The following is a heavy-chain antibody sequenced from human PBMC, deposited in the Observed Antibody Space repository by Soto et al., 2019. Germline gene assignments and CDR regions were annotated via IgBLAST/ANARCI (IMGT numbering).Heavy chain of an antibody. CDR3: ARGSSYGLTS. V-gene: IGHV1-18*01. CDR1: GYTFSSYC. CDR2: ISAYNGNT. Sequence: ASVNGSWKAAGYTFSSYCISWVRQAPGQGLEWMGWISAYNGNTNYARKLQGRVTMTTDTSTSTAYMELRSLRSDDTAVYYCARGSSYGLTSWGQGTLVTVSS. D-gene: IGHD5-18*01. J-gene: IGHJ5*02.